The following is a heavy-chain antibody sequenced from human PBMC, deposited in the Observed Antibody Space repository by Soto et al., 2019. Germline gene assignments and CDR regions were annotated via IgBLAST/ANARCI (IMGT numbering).Heavy chain of an antibody. CDR1: GYTFTGHY. V-gene: IGHV1-2*02. CDR2: IGPKNGDT. Sequence: QVQLVQSGAEVKESGASVKVSCKASGYTFTGHYIHWVRQAPGQGFEWVGEIGPKNGDTRYAQKFQGSVAMTKDSSITTVYMELSNLSPDDTAVYYCGRGRSGELVVFYWGQGTLVTVHS. CDR3: GRGRSGELVVFY. J-gene: IGHJ4*02. D-gene: IGHD1-7*01.